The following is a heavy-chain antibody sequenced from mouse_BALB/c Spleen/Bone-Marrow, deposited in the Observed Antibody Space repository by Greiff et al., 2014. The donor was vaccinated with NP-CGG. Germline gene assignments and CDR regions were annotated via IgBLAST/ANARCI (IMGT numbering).Heavy chain of an antibody. D-gene: IGHD2-10*02. CDR1: GYTFTEYI. J-gene: IGHJ1*01. V-gene: IGHV1-62-2*01. CDR2: FYPGSGSI. Sequence: VKLMESGAGLVKPGASVKLSCKASGYTFTEYIIHWVKQRSGQGLEWIGWFYPGSGSIKYNEKFKDKATLTADKSSSTVYMELSRLTSEDSAVYLCARHESYGNYLYFDVWGAGTTVTVSS. CDR3: ARHESYGNYLYFDV.